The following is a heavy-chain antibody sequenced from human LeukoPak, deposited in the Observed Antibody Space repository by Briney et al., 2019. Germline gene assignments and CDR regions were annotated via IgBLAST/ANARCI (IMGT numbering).Heavy chain of an antibody. J-gene: IGHJ4*02. CDR1: GFTFSSYS. V-gene: IGHV3-48*01. D-gene: IGHD5-12*01. CDR2: ISSSSSTI. Sequence: GGSLRLSCAASGFTFSSYSMNWVRQAPGKGLEWVSYISSSSSTIYHADSVKGRFTISRDNAKNSLYLQMNSLRAEDTAVYYCAREGSGYGSYFDYWGQGTLVTVSS. CDR3: AREGSGYGSYFDY.